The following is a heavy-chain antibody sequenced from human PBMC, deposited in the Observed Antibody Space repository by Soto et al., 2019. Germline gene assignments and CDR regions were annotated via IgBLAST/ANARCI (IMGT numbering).Heavy chain of an antibody. J-gene: IGHJ4*02. Sequence: ASVKVSCKASGYTFTSYYMHWVRQAPGQGLEWMGIINPSGGSTSYAQKFQGRVTMTRDTSTNTVHMELNRLTSDDTAVYYCMRGGWGDSPIDYWGQGTQVTVSS. CDR1: GYTFTSYY. CDR2: INPSGGST. CDR3: MRGGWGDSPIDY. V-gene: IGHV1-46*01. D-gene: IGHD1-26*01.